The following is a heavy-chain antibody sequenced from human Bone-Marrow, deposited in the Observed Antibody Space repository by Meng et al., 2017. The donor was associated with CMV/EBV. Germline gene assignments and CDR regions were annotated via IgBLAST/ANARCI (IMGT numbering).Heavy chain of an antibody. CDR2: IWYDGSNK. CDR3: AKEADDSGYFYVGVPAMDY. J-gene: IGHJ4*02. Sequence: GESLKISCAASGFTFSSYGMYWVRQAPGKGLEWVAVIWYDGSNKYYADSVKGRFSISRDNSKNTLYLQMNSLRAEDTAVYYCAKEADDSGYFYVGVPAMDYWGQGTLVTVSS. CDR1: GFTFSSYG. V-gene: IGHV3-33*06. D-gene: IGHD3-22*01.